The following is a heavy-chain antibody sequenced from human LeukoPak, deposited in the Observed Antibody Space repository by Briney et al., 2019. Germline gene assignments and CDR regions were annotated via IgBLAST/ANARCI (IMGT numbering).Heavy chain of an antibody. V-gene: IGHV3-7*01. CDR2: IKQDGSEK. J-gene: IGHJ4*02. Sequence: GGSLRLSCAASGFTFSSYWMNWVRQAPGKGLEWVVNIKQDGSEKYYVDSVEGRFTISRDNAKNSLFLQMNNVRTEDTAVYYCARADTYYYGSGDYWGQGTLVTVSS. D-gene: IGHD3-10*01. CDR1: GFTFSSYW. CDR3: ARADTYYYGSGDY.